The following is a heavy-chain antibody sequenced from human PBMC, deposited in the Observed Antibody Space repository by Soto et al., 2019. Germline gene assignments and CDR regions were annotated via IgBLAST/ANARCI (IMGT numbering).Heavy chain of an antibody. J-gene: IGHJ4*02. CDR1: GGTFSSYT. Sequence: SVKVSCKASGGTFSSYTITWVRQAPGQGLEWMGGITPMFGTPNYAQKFRGRVTITAAESTSTAYMELRSLRSEDTAMYFCARDGTLYDSRAYYYLYWGQGTLVTVSS. CDR3: ARDGTLYDSRAYYYLY. CDR2: ITPMFGTP. D-gene: IGHD3-22*01. V-gene: IGHV1-69*13.